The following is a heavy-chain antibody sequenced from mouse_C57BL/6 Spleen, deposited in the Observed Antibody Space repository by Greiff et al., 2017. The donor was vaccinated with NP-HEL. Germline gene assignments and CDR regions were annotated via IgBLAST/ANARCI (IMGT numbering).Heavy chain of an antibody. V-gene: IGHV1-76*01. CDR2: IYPGSGNT. CDR3: ARGRAYYSNFDY. J-gene: IGHJ2*01. CDR1: GYTFTDYY. Sequence: QVQLKQSGAELVRPGASVKLSCKASGYTFTDYYINWVKQRPGQGLEWIARIYPGSGNTYYNEKFKGKATLTAEKSSSTAYMQLSSLTSEDSAVYFCARGRAYYSNFDYWGQGTTLTVSS. D-gene: IGHD2-5*01.